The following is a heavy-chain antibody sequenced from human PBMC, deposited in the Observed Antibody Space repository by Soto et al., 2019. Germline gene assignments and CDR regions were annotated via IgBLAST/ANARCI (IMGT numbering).Heavy chain of an antibody. Sequence: GASVKVSCKASGYTFTNSDINWVRQAPGQGLEWMGWMNPDSGHAAYAQKFQGRVTLTTSTSTSTVYMEMRSLGSEDTAVYYCARRPHCSGGICYYGLDNWGQGNLVTVSS. V-gene: IGHV1-8*01. J-gene: IGHJ4*02. CDR2: MNPDSGHA. CDR3: ARRPHCSGGICYYGLDN. D-gene: IGHD2-15*01. CDR1: GYTFTNSD.